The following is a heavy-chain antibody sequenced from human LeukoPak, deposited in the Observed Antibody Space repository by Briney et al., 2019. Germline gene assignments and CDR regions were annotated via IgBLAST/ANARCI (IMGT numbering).Heavy chain of an antibody. CDR2: IIPILGIA. J-gene: IGHJ6*02. D-gene: IGHD3-3*01. V-gene: IGHV1-69*04. CDR1: GGTFSSYA. CDR3: AITIFGVAAGYYYYGMDV. Sequence: SVKVSCKASGGTFSSYAISWVRQAPGQGLEWMGRIIPILGIANYAQKFQGRVTITADKSTSTAYMELSSLRSEDTAVYYCAITIFGVAAGYYYYGMDVWGQGTTVTVSS.